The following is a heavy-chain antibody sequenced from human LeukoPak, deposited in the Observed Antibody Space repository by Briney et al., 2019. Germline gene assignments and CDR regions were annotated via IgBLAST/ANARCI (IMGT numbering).Heavy chain of an antibody. Sequence: PSETLSLTCAVSGDSFSTYYWTWIRPPAGKGLEWIGRIYTTGSTNYNPSLRSRVTMSIDTSKKQFSLKLNSVTAADTAVYYCARDLGYDSSDYHYWGQGTLVTVAS. J-gene: IGHJ4*02. CDR2: IYTTGST. CDR3: ARDLGYDSSDYHY. D-gene: IGHD3-22*01. CDR1: GDSFSTYY. V-gene: IGHV4-4*07.